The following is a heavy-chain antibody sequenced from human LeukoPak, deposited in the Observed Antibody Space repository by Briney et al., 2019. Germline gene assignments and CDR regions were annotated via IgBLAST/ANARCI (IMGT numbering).Heavy chain of an antibody. J-gene: IGHJ4*02. V-gene: IGHV3-21*01. CDR1: GFTFSSYS. CDR2: ISSSSSHI. Sequence: SGGSLRLSCAASGFTFSSYSMNWVRQAPGKGLEWVSSISSSSSHIYYVDSVRGRFTISRDNAKNSLYLQMDSLGAEDTAVYYCARDVVGASHYWGQGTLVTVSS. D-gene: IGHD1-26*01. CDR3: ARDVVGASHY.